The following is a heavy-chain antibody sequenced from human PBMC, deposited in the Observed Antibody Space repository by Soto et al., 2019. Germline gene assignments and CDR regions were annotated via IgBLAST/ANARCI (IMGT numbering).Heavy chain of an antibody. J-gene: IGHJ4*02. CDR2: IYTSGST. V-gene: IGHV4-4*07. CDR1: GGSISSYY. Sequence: SETLSLTCTVSGGSISSYYWSWIRQPAGKGLEWIGRIYTSGSTNYNPSLKSRVTMSVDTSKNQLSLKLSSVTAADTAVYFCARGHPSGYDNSGYRSFDYWGQGTLVTVSS. CDR3: ARGHPSGYDNSGYRSFDY. D-gene: IGHD3-22*01.